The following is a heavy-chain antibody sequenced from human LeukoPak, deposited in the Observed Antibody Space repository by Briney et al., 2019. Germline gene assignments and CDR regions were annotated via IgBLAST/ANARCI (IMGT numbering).Heavy chain of an antibody. CDR3: ARYQEDIVLMVYAVGPNDAFDI. J-gene: IGHJ3*02. CDR2: IYYSGST. D-gene: IGHD2-8*01. Sequence: PSETLSLTCSVSGDSISMHYWSWIRQPPGKGLEWIGYIYYSGSTNYNPSLKSRATISVDTSKNQFSLKLSSVTAADTAVYYCARYQEDIVLMVYAVGPNDAFDIWGQGTMVTVSS. CDR1: GDSISMHY. V-gene: IGHV4-59*11.